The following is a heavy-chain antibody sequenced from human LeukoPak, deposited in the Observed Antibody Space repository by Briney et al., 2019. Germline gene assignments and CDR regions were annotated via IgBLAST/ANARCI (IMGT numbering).Heavy chain of an antibody. Sequence: QPGGSLRLSCAASGFTFSSYAMSWVRQPPGKGLEWVSAISGSGGSTYYADSVKGRFTISRDNSKNTLYLQMNSLRAEDTAVYYCARSPFNIAAADYWGQGTLATVSS. CDR3: ARSPFNIAAADY. J-gene: IGHJ4*02. CDR1: GFTFSSYA. V-gene: IGHV3-23*01. D-gene: IGHD6-13*01. CDR2: ISGSGGST.